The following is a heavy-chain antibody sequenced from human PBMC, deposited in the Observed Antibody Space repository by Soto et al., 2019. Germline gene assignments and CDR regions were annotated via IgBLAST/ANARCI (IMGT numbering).Heavy chain of an antibody. Sequence: GGSLRLSCAASGFTFSDYYMSWIRQAPGKGLEWVSYISGSSSDTNYAASVKGRFTVSRDNAKNSLYLQMNSLRAEDTAVYYCARENYYESSGYYHYYFDYCDQGTLVTVS. D-gene: IGHD3-22*01. CDR3: ARENYYESSGYYHYYFDY. CDR2: ISGSSSDT. V-gene: IGHV3-11*06. CDR1: GFTFSDYY. J-gene: IGHJ4*02.